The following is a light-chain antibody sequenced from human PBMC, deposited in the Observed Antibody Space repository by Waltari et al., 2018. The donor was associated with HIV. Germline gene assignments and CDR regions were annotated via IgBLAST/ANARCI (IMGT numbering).Light chain of an antibody. CDR3: CSHAGASYV. Sequence: QSALTQPRSVSGSPGQSVTISCTGTSDDIGRNNYVSWYQQHPGKGPKVILFDVSQRPSGVPDRFSGSKSDNTASLTSSGLQVEDEADYYCCSHAGASYVFGTGTTLTVL. V-gene: IGLV2-11*01. CDR2: DVS. CDR1: SDDIGRNNY. J-gene: IGLJ1*01.